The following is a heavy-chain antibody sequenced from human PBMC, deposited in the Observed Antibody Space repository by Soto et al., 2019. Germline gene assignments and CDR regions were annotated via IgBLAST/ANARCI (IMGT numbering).Heavy chain of an antibody. CDR2: ISSSSSYT. CDR3: ARTGSQNRFDP. J-gene: IGHJ5*02. Sequence: GGSLRLSCAASGFTFSDYYMSWIRQAPGKGLEWVSYISSSSSYTNYADSVKGRFTISRDNAKNSLYLQMNSLRAEDTAVYYCARTGSQNRFDPWGQGTLVTVSS. V-gene: IGHV3-11*06. D-gene: IGHD3-10*01. CDR1: GFTFSDYY.